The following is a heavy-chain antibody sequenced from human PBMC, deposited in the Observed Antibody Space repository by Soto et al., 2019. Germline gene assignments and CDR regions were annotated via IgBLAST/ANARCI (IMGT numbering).Heavy chain of an antibody. J-gene: IGHJ4*02. D-gene: IGHD2-8*01. V-gene: IGHV3-23*01. Sequence: EVQMLESGGGLVQPGGSLRLSCAASGFTFSSYAMSWVRQAPGRGLECGSAISGSDGSTFYADSVKGRFTISRDDSKITLYLQMNGLRAEDTAVYYCARGPGMYSDFDCWGQGTLVTVSS. CDR3: ARGPGMYSDFDC. CDR1: GFTFSSYA. CDR2: ISGSDGST.